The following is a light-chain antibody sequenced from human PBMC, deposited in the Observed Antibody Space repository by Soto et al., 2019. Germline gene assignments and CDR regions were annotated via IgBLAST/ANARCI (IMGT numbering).Light chain of an antibody. V-gene: IGKV3-11*01. CDR2: DAS. CDR3: QQRSNAPLT. Sequence: EIVLTQSPATLSLSPGERVTLSCRASQSVSSYFAWYQQKPGQAPRLLIYDASNRATGIPARFSGSGSGTDFTLTISSREPEDFAVYSCQQRSNAPLTFGHGTRLAIK. CDR1: QSVSSY. J-gene: IGKJ5*01.